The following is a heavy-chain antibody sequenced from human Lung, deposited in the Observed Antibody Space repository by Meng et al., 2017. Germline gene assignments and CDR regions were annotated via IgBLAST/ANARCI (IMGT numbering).Heavy chain of an antibody. V-gene: IGHV1-69*13. J-gene: IGHJ4*02. CDR3: ARGRRNEPLFDY. CDR2: LIAVFDKT. CDR1: GGSFSTHT. Sequence: QVQVVQSGAEGKKPGGAGKGACKTSGGSFSTHTFSWVRQAPGQGLEWMGGLIAVFDKTKAAPRFQDRVTFTADESTSTAYMELSSLTFDDTAVYFCARGRRNEPLFDYWGQGTLVTVSS. D-gene: IGHD1-14*01.